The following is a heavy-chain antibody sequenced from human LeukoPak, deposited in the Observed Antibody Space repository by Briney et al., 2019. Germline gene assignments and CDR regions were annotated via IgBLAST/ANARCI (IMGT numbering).Heavy chain of an antibody. CDR1: GYTFTSYA. D-gene: IGHD3-10*01. Sequence: ASVKVPCKASGYTFTSYAMHWVRQAPGQRLEWMGWINAGNGNTKYSQEFQGRVTITRDTSASTAYMELSSLRSEDMAVYYCARQARPGSAYYYYYMDVWGKGTTVTVSS. V-gene: IGHV1-3*03. CDR2: INAGNGNT. J-gene: IGHJ6*03. CDR3: ARQARPGSAYYYYYMDV.